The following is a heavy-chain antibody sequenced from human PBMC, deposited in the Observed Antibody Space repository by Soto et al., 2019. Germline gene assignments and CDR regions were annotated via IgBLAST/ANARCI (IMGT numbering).Heavy chain of an antibody. CDR1: GFTFRRYS. J-gene: IGHJ6*02. V-gene: IGHV3-48*02. CDR2: ISRSSSTI. D-gene: IGHD6-13*01. CDR3: ASDMAAAGTGYYYYGMDV. Sequence: GGALRLSCAAWGFTFRRYSMNWVRQAPGKGLEGGTYISRSSSTIYYAGTVKGRFTISRDNAKTSLYLQMNSLRDEDTAVYYCASDMAAAGTGYYYYGMDVWGQGTTVTVSS.